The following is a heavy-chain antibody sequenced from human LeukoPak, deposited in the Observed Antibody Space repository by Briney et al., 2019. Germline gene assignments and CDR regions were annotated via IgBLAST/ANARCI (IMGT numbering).Heavy chain of an antibody. V-gene: IGHV3-64*01. Sequence: GGSLRLSCAASGFTFSSYAMHWVRQAPGKGLEYVSAISSNGGSTYYANSVKGRFTISRDNAKNSLYLQMNSLRAEDTAAYYCARDPKSYYYDSSGHGDYWGQGTLVTVSS. CDR2: ISSNGGST. CDR1: GFTFSSYA. D-gene: IGHD3-22*01. CDR3: ARDPKSYYYDSSGHGDY. J-gene: IGHJ4*02.